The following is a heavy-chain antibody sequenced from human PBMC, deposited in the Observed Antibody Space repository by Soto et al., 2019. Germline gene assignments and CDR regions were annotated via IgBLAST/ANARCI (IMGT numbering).Heavy chain of an antibody. CDR2: IYPGDSDT. V-gene: IGHV5-51*01. Sequence: GESLKISCKGSGYSLTSYWIGWVRQMPGKGLEWMGIIYPGDSDTRYSPSFQGQVTISADKSISTAYLQWSSLKASDTAMYYCARPRGYCSGGSCYPMHAFDIWGQGTMVTVSS. CDR1: GYSLTSYW. CDR3: ARPRGYCSGGSCYPMHAFDI. J-gene: IGHJ3*02. D-gene: IGHD2-15*01.